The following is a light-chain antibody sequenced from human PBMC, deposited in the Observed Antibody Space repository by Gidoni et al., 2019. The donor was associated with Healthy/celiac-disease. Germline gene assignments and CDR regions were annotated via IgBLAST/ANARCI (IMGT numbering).Light chain of an antibody. CDR3: QQRSNWPPVT. Sequence: EIVLTQSPATLSLSPGERATLSCSASQSVSSYLAWYQQKPRQAPRLLIYDASNRATGIPARFSGSGSGTDFTLTISSLEPEDFAVYYCQQRSNWPPVTFGQGTRLEIK. CDR1: QSVSSY. V-gene: IGKV3-11*01. CDR2: DAS. J-gene: IGKJ5*01.